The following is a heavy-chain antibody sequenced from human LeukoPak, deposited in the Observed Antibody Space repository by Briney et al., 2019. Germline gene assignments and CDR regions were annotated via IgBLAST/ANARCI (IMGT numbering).Heavy chain of an antibody. J-gene: IGHJ3*02. CDR3: ARGRRDAFDI. Sequence: SETLSLTCAVSGGSISSGDYYWSWIRQPPGKGLEWIGYIYYSGSTYYNPSLKSRVTISVDTSKNQFSLKLSSVTAADTAVYYCARGRRDAFDIWGQGTMVTVSS. CDR1: GGSISSGDYY. CDR2: IYYSGST. V-gene: IGHV4-30-4*01.